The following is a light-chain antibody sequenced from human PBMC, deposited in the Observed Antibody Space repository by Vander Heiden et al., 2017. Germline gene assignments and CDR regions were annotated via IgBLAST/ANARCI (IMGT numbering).Light chain of an antibody. CDR1: QDISNS. Sequence: DIQMTQSPSSLSASVGDRVTITCQASQDISNSLNWYQQKPGKAPKLLIYDASNLETGVPSRFGGSGSGTDFSFTISSLQPEDIATYYCQQSYNLRITFGHGTKVDFK. CDR2: DAS. V-gene: IGKV1-33*01. CDR3: QQSYNLRIT. J-gene: IGKJ3*01.